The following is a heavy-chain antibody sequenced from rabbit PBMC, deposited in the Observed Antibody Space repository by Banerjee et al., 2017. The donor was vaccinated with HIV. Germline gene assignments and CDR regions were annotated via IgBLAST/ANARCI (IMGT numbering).Heavy chain of an antibody. J-gene: IGHJ4*01. CDR3: ARSDAGSNYGYFNL. V-gene: IGHV1S45*01. D-gene: IGHD8-1*01. Sequence: QEQLKETGGGLVQPGGSLTLSCKASGFSFSSSYYMCWVRQAPGKGLEWIGCMDTGSSGHTYYASWAKGRFTISKTAPTTVTLQLTRLTAADTATYFCARSDAGSNYGYFNLWGQGTLVTVS. CDR1: GFSFSSSYY. CDR2: MDTGSSGHT.